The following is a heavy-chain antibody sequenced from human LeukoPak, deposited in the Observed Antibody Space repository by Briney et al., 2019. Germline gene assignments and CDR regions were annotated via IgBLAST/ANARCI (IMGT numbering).Heavy chain of an antibody. CDR2: IDPSDSYT. V-gene: IGHV5-10-1*01. J-gene: IGHJ3*02. D-gene: IGHD1-1*01. CDR1: GYSFTSYW. CDR3: ARRDFHLSSWNDERNALDI. Sequence: GESLKISCKGSGYSFTSYWISWVRQMPGKGLEWMGRIDPSDSYTNYSPSFQGHVTISADKSISTAYLQWSSLKASDAAMYYCARRDFHLSSWNDERNALDIWGQGTMVTVSS.